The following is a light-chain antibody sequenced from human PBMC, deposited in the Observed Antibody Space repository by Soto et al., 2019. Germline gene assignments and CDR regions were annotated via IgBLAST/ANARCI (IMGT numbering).Light chain of an antibody. CDR2: AAS. V-gene: IGKV1-27*01. CDR1: QGIRNY. CDR3: QKYSSVPV. Sequence: DIQMTQSPTSLSASVGDRVTITCRASQGIRNYVAWYQQIPGKAPKLLIYAASTLQSVVPSRFSGSGSVTDFTLTFNGLQPEDVATYSCQKYSSVPVFGPGTKVEIK. J-gene: IGKJ3*01.